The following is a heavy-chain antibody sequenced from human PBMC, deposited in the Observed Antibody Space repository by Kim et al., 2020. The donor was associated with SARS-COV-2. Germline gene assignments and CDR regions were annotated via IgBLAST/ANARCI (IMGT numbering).Heavy chain of an antibody. Sequence: GGSLRLSCVASGFPFSTFDMNWVRQAPGKGPEWIAYINGPSSHIYYGDSVRGRFTISRDNAKNSLYLQMDSLRAEDTAVFYCARDKHQTARAGGMVVWGQGTTVTVSS. D-gene: IGHD2-21*01. J-gene: IGHJ6*02. CDR1: GFPFSTFD. V-gene: IGHV3-21*01. CDR3: ARDKHQTARAGGMVV. CDR2: INGPSSHI.